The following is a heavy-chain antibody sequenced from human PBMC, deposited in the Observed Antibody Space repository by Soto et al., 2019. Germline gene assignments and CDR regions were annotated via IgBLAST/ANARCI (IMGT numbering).Heavy chain of an antibody. CDR1: GFTVSNNY. J-gene: IGHJ5*02. CDR3: ARDSRLHWNDHNWFDP. V-gene: IGHV3-53*01. CDR2: IYSGGYT. D-gene: IGHD1-1*01. Sequence: GGSLRLSCAVSGFTVSNNYMSWVRQAPGKGLEGVSVIYSGGYTAYGDSVKGRFTISRDNSKNTLYLQMNSLRADDTAVYYCARDSRLHWNDHNWFDPWCQGTLVTVSS.